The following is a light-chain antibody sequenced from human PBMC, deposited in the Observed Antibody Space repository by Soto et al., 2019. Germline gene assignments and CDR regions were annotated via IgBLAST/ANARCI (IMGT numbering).Light chain of an antibody. Sequence: EIVLTQSPGTLSLSPGERDTLSCRVSQSVSSSYLAWYQQKPGQAPRLLIYGASSRATGIPDRFSGSGSGTDFTLTISRLEPEDFAVYYCQHYGSLVLTFGGGTKVEIK. V-gene: IGKV3-20*01. CDR3: QHYGSLVLT. CDR2: GAS. J-gene: IGKJ4*01. CDR1: QSVSSSY.